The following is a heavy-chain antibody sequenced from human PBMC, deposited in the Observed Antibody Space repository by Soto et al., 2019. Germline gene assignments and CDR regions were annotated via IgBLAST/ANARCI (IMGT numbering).Heavy chain of an antibody. CDR2: ISGSGGST. Sequence: HPGGSLRLSCAASGFTFSSYAMSWVRQAPGKGLEWVSAISGSGGSTYYADSVKGRFTISRDNSKNTLYLQMNSLRAEDTAVYYCAKSLVVPAATISPFDPWGHGTLVTVSS. V-gene: IGHV3-23*01. D-gene: IGHD2-2*01. J-gene: IGHJ5*02. CDR1: GFTFSSYA. CDR3: AKSLVVPAATISPFDP.